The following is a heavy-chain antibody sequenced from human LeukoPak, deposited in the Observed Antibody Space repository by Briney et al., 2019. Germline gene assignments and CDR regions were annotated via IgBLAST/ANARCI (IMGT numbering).Heavy chain of an antibody. CDR2: INPTSLVT. V-gene: IGHV1-2*02. Sequence: ASVKVSCRASGYTFTGYYMHWVRQAPGQGLEWLGYINPTSLVTKYAQKFQGRVTLTRDTSIHTAYMGLSRLRSDDTAMFYCAVSFTSDAFDIWGQGTFVAVSS. D-gene: IGHD2-2*01. CDR3: AVSFTSDAFDI. J-gene: IGHJ3*02. CDR1: GYTFTGYY.